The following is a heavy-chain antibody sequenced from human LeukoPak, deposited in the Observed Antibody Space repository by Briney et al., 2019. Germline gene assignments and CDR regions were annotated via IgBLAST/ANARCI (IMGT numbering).Heavy chain of an antibody. D-gene: IGHD3-22*01. V-gene: IGHV3-23*01. CDR3: AKVRMITMIAYDAFDI. Sequence: PGGSLRLSCAASGFTFRSYAMSWVRQAPGQGLGWVSAISGSSSSTYYADSVKGRFSTSRDNSKNTLYLQMNSLRAEDTAVYYCAKVRMITMIAYDAFDIWGQGTMVTVSS. J-gene: IGHJ3*02. CDR2: ISGSSSST. CDR1: GFTFRSYA.